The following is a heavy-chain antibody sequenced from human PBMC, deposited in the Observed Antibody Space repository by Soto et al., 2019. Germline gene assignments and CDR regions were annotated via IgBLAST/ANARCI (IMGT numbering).Heavy chain of an antibody. V-gene: IGHV3-9*01. CDR2: VSWNSGDI. D-gene: IGHD1-26*01. CDR1: GFTFDDYA. CDR3: AKDTPAWVVGTPPLLDN. J-gene: IGHJ4*02. Sequence: EVQLVESGGGLVQPGKSLRLSCEGSGFTFDDYAMHWVRQRPGKGLEWVAGVSWNSGDIAYANSVRGRFTISRDNANNSLHLQMDSLKPEDTALYYCAKDTPAWVVGTPPLLDNWRLGTLVTVSS.